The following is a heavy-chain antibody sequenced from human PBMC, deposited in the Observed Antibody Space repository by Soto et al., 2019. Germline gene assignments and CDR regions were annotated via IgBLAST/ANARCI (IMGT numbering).Heavy chain of an antibody. CDR2: ISGSGGST. V-gene: IGHV3-23*01. Sequence: PGGSLRLSCAASGFTFSSYAMSWVRQAPGKGLEWVSAISGSGGSTYYADSVKGRFTISRDNSKNTLYLQMNGLRAEDTAVYYCAKDHSSYYYDSSGYPLFDYWGQGTLVTVSS. CDR1: GFTFSSYA. J-gene: IGHJ4*02. D-gene: IGHD3-22*01. CDR3: AKDHSSYYYDSSGYPLFDY.